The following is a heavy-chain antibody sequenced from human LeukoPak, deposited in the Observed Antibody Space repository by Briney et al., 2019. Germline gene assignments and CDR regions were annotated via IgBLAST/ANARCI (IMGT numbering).Heavy chain of an antibody. J-gene: IGHJ4*02. D-gene: IGHD5-12*01. Sequence: SETLSLTCTVSGGSINNYYWSWVRQPPGAGLEWLAYIYYTGSTNYNPSLKTRLTISVDTSKNQFSLRLNSVTAADTAVYYCASSDSGYIDYWGQGTLVTVSS. V-gene: IGHV4-59*08. CDR3: ASSDSGYIDY. CDR1: GGSINNYY. CDR2: IYYTGST.